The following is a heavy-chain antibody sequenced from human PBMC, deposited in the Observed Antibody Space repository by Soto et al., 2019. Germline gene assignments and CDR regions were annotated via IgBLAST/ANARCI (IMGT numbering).Heavy chain of an antibody. CDR1: GLTFSSYA. CDR3: AKSRLEQRLDFDY. V-gene: IGHV3-23*01. J-gene: IGHJ4*02. CDR2: ISGSGGST. D-gene: IGHD1-1*01. Sequence: PGGSLRLSCASSGLTFSSYAMSWVRQAPGKGLEWVSAISGSGGSTYYADSVKGRFTISRDNSKNTLYLQMNSLRAEDTAVYYCAKSRLEQRLDFDYWGQGTLVTVSS.